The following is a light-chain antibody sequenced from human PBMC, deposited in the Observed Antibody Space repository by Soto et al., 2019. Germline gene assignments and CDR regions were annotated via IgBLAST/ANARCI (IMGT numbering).Light chain of an antibody. CDR3: QQFYSSPQT. J-gene: IGKJ2*01. CDR1: QNILYSSDNKNQ. CDR2: WAS. Sequence: DIVMTQSPDSLAVSLGERATINCKSSQNILYSSDNKNQLAWYQQKPGQPPKLLIYWASTRESGVPDRFSGSGSGTDFTLTISSLQAEDVAVYYCQQFYSSPQTFGQGTRVEIK. V-gene: IGKV4-1*01.